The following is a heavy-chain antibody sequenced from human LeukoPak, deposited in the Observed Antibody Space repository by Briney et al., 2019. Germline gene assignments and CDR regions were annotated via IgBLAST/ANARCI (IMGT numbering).Heavy chain of an antibody. Sequence: PGGSLRLSCAASGFTFSTYDMHWVRQATGKGLKWVSAICPAGNTNYPGSVKGRFTISRENAKNSLYLQMNSLRVADTAVYYCVVQSSGVVYWGQGTLVTVSS. CDR2: ICPAGNT. CDR3: VVQSSGVVY. V-gene: IGHV3-13*01. D-gene: IGHD1-1*01. CDR1: GFTFSTYD. J-gene: IGHJ4*02.